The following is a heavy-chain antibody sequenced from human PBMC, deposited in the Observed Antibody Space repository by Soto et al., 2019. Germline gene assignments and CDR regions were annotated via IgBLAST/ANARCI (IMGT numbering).Heavy chain of an antibody. J-gene: IGHJ6*02. Sequence: QAQLVESGGDVVQPGTSLRLSCAVSGFIFNRYGMHWVRQAPGKGLEWVAVIWHDGSKKLYADSVRGRFTISRDDSKNTLFLQMNSLGVDDTAVYYCAREADGHDGQGGGMDVWGQGTTVTASS. D-gene: IGHD2-8*01. CDR2: IWHDGSKK. CDR1: GFIFNRYG. V-gene: IGHV3-33*01. CDR3: AREADGHDGQGGGMDV.